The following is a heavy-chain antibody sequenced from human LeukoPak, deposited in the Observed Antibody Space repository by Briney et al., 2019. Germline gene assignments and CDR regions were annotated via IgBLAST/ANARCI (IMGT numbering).Heavy chain of an antibody. V-gene: IGHV3-30*18. CDR1: GFTFSSYG. D-gene: IGHD6-13*01. CDR2: ISYDGSNK. CDR3: AKVIQYSSSWYSNYYYYHGMDV. J-gene: IGHJ6*02. Sequence: GGSLRLSCAASGFTFSSYGMPWVRQAPGKGLEWVAVISYDGSNKYYADSVKGRFTISRDNSKNTLYLQMNSLRAEDTAVYYCAKVIQYSSSWYSNYYYYHGMDVWGQGTTVTVSS.